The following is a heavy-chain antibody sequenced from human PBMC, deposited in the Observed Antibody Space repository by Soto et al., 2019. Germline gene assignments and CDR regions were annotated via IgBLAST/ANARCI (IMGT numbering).Heavy chain of an antibody. J-gene: IGHJ4*02. D-gene: IGHD3-22*01. CDR3: ARGHDSSGCSDS. CDR2: IYSDGST. V-gene: IGHV3-66*01. CDR1: GFTLSYSF. Sequence: EVQLVESGGGLVQPGGSLRLSCATSGFTLSYSFMSWVRQAPGKGLEWVSLIYSDGSTFYADAVKGRFTISRDNSKNTLYLQMNSLRAEDRAVYYCARGHDSSGCSDSWGRGTLVTVSS.